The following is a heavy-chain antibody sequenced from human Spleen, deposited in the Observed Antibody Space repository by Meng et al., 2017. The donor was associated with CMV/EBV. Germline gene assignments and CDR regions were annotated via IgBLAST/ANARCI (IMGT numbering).Heavy chain of an antibody. CDR1: GGSISSGDYY. CDR2: IYYSGST. J-gene: IGHJ4*02. D-gene: IGHD4-17*01. Sequence: QVQLQESGPGLVKPSHTLSLTCTVSGGSISSGDYYWSWIRQPPGKGLEWIGYIYYSGSTYYNPSLKSRVTISVDTSKNQFSLKLSSVTAADTAVYYCAREVTTVTTYFDYWGQGTLVTVSS. V-gene: IGHV4-30-4*08. CDR3: AREVTTVTTYFDY.